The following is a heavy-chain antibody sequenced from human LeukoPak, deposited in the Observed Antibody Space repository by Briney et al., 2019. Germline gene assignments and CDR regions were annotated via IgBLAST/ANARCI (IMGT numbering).Heavy chain of an antibody. CDR3: ARTIGIAARADY. D-gene: IGHD6-6*01. V-gene: IGHV7-4-1*02. CDR2: ININTANP. Sequence: ASVKVSCKASGFTFTSYAINWVRQAPGQGLEWMGWININTANPTYAQGFTGRFVFSLDTPVSTAYLQISSLKAEDTAVYYCARTIGIAARADYWGQGTLVTVSS. CDR1: GFTFTSYA. J-gene: IGHJ4*02.